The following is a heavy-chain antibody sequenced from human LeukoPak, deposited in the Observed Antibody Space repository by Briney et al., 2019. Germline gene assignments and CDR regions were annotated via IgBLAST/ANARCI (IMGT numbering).Heavy chain of an antibody. D-gene: IGHD3-10*01. Sequence: GGSLRLSCAASGFTFSDYGMHWVRQAPGKGLEWVAFLRYDGTNEYYSDSVRGQFSISRDNSKNTVYLQMNRLRAEDTAVYYCAKDRISLGELLSSLEYWGQGILVTVSS. CDR3: AKDRISLGELLSSLEY. V-gene: IGHV3-30*02. CDR2: LRYDGTNE. J-gene: IGHJ4*02. CDR1: GFTFSDYG.